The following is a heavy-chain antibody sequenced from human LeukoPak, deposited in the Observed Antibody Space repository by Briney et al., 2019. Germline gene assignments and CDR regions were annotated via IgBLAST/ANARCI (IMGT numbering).Heavy chain of an antibody. CDR2: ISYDGSNK. CDR3: AKPHVDSEYYFDY. CDR1: GFTFSSYG. Sequence: PGGSLRLSCAASGFTFSSYGMHWVRQAPGEGLEWVAVISYDGSNKYYADSVKGRFTISRDNSKNTLYLQMNSLRAEDTAVYYCAKPHVDSEYYFDYWGQGTLVTVSS. V-gene: IGHV3-30*18. J-gene: IGHJ4*02. D-gene: IGHD5-12*01.